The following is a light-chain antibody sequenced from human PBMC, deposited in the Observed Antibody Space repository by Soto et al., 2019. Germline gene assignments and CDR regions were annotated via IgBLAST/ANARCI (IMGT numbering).Light chain of an antibody. V-gene: IGKV4-1*01. J-gene: IGKJ4*01. CDR1: QSVLYSSTNKNY. CDR3: QQYYSTPLP. CDR2: WAS. Sequence: DIVMTQSPDSLAVSLGERATINCKSSQSVLYSSTNKNYLAWYQQKPGQSPKLLIYWASTRESGVPDRFSGSGSGTDFTLTISSLQAEDVAAYSCQQYYSTPLPFGGGTKVDIK.